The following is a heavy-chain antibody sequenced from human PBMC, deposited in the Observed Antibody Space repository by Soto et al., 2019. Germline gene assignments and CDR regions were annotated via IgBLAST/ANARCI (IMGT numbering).Heavy chain of an antibody. CDR2: VFYSGST. J-gene: IGHJ5*02. V-gene: IGHV4-59*13. Sequence: SETLSLTCSVSGASITSFSWSWIRQSPDKGLEWIGYVFYSGSTTYNPSLKSRVTLSIDKSKNQFSLKLTSVTAADTAIYFCARDMYRRQNWFNPWGQGTLVTVSS. CDR3: ARDMYRRQNWFNP. D-gene: IGHD2-8*01. CDR1: GASITSFS.